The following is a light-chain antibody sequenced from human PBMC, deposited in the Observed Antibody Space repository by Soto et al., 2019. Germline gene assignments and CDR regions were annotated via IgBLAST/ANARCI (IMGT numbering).Light chain of an antibody. CDR2: AAS. J-gene: IGKJ5*01. Sequence: DIEMTQSPSSLSASVXDRVTIPCRASQDIRNDLGWYQQKPGKAPKRLIYAASSLQSGVPSRFSGSGSGTEFTLTISSLQPADFGTYYCQQLNRYSLTFGQGTRLEIK. V-gene: IGKV1-17*01. CDR3: QQLNRYSLT. CDR1: QDIRND.